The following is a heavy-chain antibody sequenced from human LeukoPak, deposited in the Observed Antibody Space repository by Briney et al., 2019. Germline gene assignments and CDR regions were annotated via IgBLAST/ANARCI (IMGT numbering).Heavy chain of an antibody. V-gene: IGHV4-59*12. CDR2: IYYSGST. Sequence: TSETLSLTCAVSGGSISSYYWSWIRQPPGKGLEWIGYIYYSGSTNYNPSLKSRVTISVDTSKNQFSLKLSSVTAADTAVYYCAALGYSSSWYEEQKGWFDPWGQGTLVTVSS. J-gene: IGHJ5*02. CDR1: GGSISSYY. D-gene: IGHD6-13*01. CDR3: AALGYSSSWYEEQKGWFDP.